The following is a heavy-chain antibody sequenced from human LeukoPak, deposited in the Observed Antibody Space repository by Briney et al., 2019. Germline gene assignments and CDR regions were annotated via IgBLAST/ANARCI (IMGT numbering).Heavy chain of an antibody. V-gene: IGHV4-34*01. CDR3: ARDWNRYAY. CDR2: INHSGST. Sequence: PSETLSLTCTVSGGSISSYYWSWIRQPPGKGLEWIGEINHSGSTNYNPSLKSRVTISVDTSKNQFSLYMDSVTAADTAVYYCARDWNRYAYWGQGTLVTVSS. CDR1: GGSISSYY. D-gene: IGHD1-1*01. J-gene: IGHJ4*02.